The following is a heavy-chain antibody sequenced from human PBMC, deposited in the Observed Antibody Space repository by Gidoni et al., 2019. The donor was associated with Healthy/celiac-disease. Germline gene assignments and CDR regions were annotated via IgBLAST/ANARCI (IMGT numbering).Heavy chain of an antibody. CDR1: GGSISSYY. D-gene: IGHD1-1*01. CDR2: IYYSGST. CDR3: ARGLDPIDY. V-gene: IGHV4-59*01. Sequence: QVQLQESGPGLVKPSETLSLTCTVSGGSISSYYWSWIRQPPGKGLEWIGYIYYSGSTNYNPSLKSLVTISVDTSKNQFSLKLSSVAAADTAVYYCARGLDPIDYWGQGTLVTVSS. J-gene: IGHJ4*02.